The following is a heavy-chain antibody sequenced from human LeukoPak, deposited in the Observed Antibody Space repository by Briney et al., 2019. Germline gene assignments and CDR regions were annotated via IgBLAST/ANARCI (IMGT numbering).Heavy chain of an antibody. J-gene: IGHJ4*02. V-gene: IGHV4-59*01. D-gene: IGHD6-19*01. CDR2: IAYSGST. Sequence: SETLSLTCTVSGGSIRSCYWSWIRQPPGKGLEWIGYIAYSGSTNYNPSLKSRVTISVDTSKNQFSLKLSSVTAADTAVYYCARGSSSGWYTSDYWGQGTLVTVSS. CDR1: GGSIRSCY. CDR3: ARGSSSGWYTSDY.